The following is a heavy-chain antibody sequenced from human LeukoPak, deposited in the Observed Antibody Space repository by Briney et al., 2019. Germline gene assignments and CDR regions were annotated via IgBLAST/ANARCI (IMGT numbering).Heavy chain of an antibody. J-gene: IGHJ4*02. D-gene: IGHD3-3*01. CDR2: IRYDGSNK. CDR1: GFTFSSYG. CDR3: TTHNYDFWSGYRYYFDY. Sequence: GGSLRLSCAASGFTFSSYGMHWVCQAPGKGLEWVAFIRYDGSNKYYADSVKGRFTISRDNSKNTLYLQMNSLKTEDTAVYYCTTHNYDFWSGYRYYFDYWGQGTLVTVSS. V-gene: IGHV3-30*02.